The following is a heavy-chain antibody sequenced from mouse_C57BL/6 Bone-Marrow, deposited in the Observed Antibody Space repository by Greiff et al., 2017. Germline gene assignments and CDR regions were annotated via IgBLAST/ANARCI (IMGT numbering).Heavy chain of an antibody. V-gene: IGHV1-54*01. D-gene: IGHD1-1*01. CDR1: GYAFTNYL. CDR2: INPGSGGT. CDR3: ARESPDYYGSSIYWYFDV. Sequence: VQLQESGAELVRPGTSVKVSCKASGYAFTNYLIEWVKQRPGQGLEWIGVINPGSGGTNYNEKFKGKATLTADKSSSTAYMQLSSLTSEDSAVYCCARESPDYYGSSIYWYFDVWGTGTTVTVSS. J-gene: IGHJ1*03.